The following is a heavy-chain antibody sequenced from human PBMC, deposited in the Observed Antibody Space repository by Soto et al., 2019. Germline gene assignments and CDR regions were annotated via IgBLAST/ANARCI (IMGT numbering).Heavy chain of an antibody. J-gene: IGHJ6*02. D-gene: IGHD6-19*01. V-gene: IGHV3-30*18. CDR2: ISYDGSNK. Sequence: QVQLVESGGGVVQPGRSLRLSCAASGFTFSSYGMHWVRQAPGKGLEWVAVISYDGSNKYYADSVKGRFTISRDNSKNTLYLQMNSLRAEDTAVYYCAKDIPIAGAGSDYYYGMDVWGQGTTVTVSS. CDR3: AKDIPIAGAGSDYYYGMDV. CDR1: GFTFSSYG.